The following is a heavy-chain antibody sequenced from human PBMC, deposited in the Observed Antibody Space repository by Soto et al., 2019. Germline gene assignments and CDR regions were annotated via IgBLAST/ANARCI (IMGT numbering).Heavy chain of an antibody. CDR3: TSGFSEWLRVYYSYGMVV. J-gene: IGHJ6*02. Sequence: GGSLRLSCTASGFTFGDYAISWFRQAPWKGLEWVGFIRSKAYGGTTEYAASVKGRFTISRDDSKSIAYLQTNSLKTEDTAVYSCTSGFSEWLRVYYSYGMVVWGQGTSVTVSS. CDR2: IRSKAYGGTT. CDR1: GFTFGDYA. V-gene: IGHV3-49*03. D-gene: IGHD3-3*01.